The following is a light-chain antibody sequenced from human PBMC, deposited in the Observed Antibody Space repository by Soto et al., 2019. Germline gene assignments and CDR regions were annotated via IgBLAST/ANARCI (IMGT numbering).Light chain of an antibody. CDR3: SSYTRSSTQV. CDR1: SSDVGAYNY. J-gene: IGLJ1*01. CDR2: EVS. Sequence: QSVLTQPVSVSGSPGQSITISCTGTSSDVGAYNYVSWYQVHPGKAPTLIISEVSNRPSGVSSRFFGSKSTNTASLTISGLRPEDDAEYYCSSYTRSSTQVFGTGTKVTVL. V-gene: IGLV2-14*01.